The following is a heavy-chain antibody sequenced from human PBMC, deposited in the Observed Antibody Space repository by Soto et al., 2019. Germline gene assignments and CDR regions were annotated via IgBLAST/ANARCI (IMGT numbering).Heavy chain of an antibody. CDR2: ISYDGSKK. J-gene: IGHJ6*02. CDR3: ARDRDYGGGNYYYHCGMDV. CDR1: GFSFSSYD. V-gene: IGHV3-30-3*01. D-gene: IGHD4-17*01. Sequence: QVQLAESGGGVVQPGGSLRLSCAVSGFSFSSYDMHWVRQPPGKGLEWVALISYDGSKKYYADSVKGRFTISRDNSKSTLYLQMKRLRAEDTAMYYCARDRDYGGGNYYYHCGMDVWGQGSTVIVSS.